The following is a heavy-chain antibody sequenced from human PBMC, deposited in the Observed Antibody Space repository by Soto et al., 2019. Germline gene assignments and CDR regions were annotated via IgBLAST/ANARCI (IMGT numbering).Heavy chain of an antibody. CDR1: GYTFTNYV. D-gene: IGHD3-3*01. V-gene: IGHV1-3*01. CDR2: INSGNGNT. J-gene: IGHJ4*02. Sequence: ASVKVSCKTSGYTFTNYVVDWVRQAPGQGLEWMGWINSGNGNTKYSEKFQGRVTITRDTSASTAYMELNSLTSEDTAVYYCARGLTIFGVVIGYWGQGTLVTAPQ. CDR3: ARGLTIFGVVIGY.